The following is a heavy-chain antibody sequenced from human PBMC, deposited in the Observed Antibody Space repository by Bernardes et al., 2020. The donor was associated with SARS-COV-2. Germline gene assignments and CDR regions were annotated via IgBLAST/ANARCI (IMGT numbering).Heavy chain of an antibody. V-gene: IGHV4-4*02. CDR2: IYHSGST. D-gene: IGHD5-18*01. CDR3: ARERSNVDTAMVVYYYYGMDV. Sequence: SETLSLTCAVSGGSISSSNWWSWVRQPPGKGLEWIGEIYHSGSTNYNPSLKSRVTISVDKSKNQFSLKLSSVTAADTAVYYCARERSNVDTAMVVYYYYGMDVWGQGTTVTVSS. J-gene: IGHJ6*02. CDR1: GGSISSSNW.